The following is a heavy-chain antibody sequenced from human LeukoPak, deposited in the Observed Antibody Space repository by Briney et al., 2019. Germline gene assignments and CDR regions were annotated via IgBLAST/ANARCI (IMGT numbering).Heavy chain of an antibody. Sequence: ASVKVSCKASGYTFTSYDINWVRQAPGQGLEWMGRINPNSGGTNYAQKFQGRVTMTRDTSISTAYMELSRLRSDDTAVYYCARDALRDNYDFWSGYSSRWFDPWGQGTLVTVSS. CDR2: INPNSGGT. CDR3: ARDALRDNYDFWSGYSSRWFDP. J-gene: IGHJ5*02. CDR1: GYTFTSYD. D-gene: IGHD3-3*01. V-gene: IGHV1-2*06.